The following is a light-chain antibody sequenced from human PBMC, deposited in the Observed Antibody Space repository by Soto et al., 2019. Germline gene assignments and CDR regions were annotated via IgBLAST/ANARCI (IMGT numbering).Light chain of an antibody. Sequence: DIQMTQSPSTLSGTVGDRVTNTCRASQTISSWLAWYQQKPGKAPKLLIYKASTLKSGVPSRFSGSGSGTEFTLTISSLQPDDFATYYCQHYNSYSEAFGQGTNV. J-gene: IGKJ1*01. CDR2: KAS. V-gene: IGKV1-5*03. CDR3: QHYNSYSEA. CDR1: QTISSW.